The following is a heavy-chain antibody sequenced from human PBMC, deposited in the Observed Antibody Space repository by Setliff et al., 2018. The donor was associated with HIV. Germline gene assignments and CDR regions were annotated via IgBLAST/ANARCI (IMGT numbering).Heavy chain of an antibody. D-gene: IGHD1-20*01. V-gene: IGHV1-18*01. CDR3: ARREDNWNYRDWFDP. CDR2: INAHNGDT. J-gene: IGHJ5*02. Sequence: VKVSCKASVYTFASYGITWVRQAPGQGLEWMGWINAHNGDTNYAQKSQGRVTMTTDTSTRTVYMDLRSLRSDDTAVYNCARREDNWNYRDWFDPWGQGTLVTVSS. CDR1: VYTFASYG.